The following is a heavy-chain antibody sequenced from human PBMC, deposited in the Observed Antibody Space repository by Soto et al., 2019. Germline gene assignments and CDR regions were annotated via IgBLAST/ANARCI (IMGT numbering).Heavy chain of an antibody. CDR3: AREGYSSSWYNPPVYYYYMDV. CDR2: ISAYNGNT. V-gene: IGHV1-18*01. J-gene: IGHJ6*03. CDR1: GYTFTSYG. Sequence: QVQLVQSGAEVKQPGASVKVSCKASGYTFTSYGISWVRQAPGQGLEWMGWISAYNGNTNYAQKLQGRVTMTTDTSTSTAYMELRSLRSDDTAVYYCAREGYSSSWYNPPVYYYYMDVWGKGTTVTVSS. D-gene: IGHD6-13*01.